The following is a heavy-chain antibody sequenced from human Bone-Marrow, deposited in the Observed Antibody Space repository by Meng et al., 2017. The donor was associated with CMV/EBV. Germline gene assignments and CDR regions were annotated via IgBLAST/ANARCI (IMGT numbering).Heavy chain of an antibody. V-gene: IGHV3-30-3*01. CDR2: ISYDGVTE. Sequence: GGSLRLSCAASGFSFSSHAIYWVRQAPGRGLEWVTTISYDGVTEYYADSVKGRFTISRENSKNTLYLQMSSLRAEDTAVYYCARVSGAYCGADCYADFWGQGPLVTFYS. D-gene: IGHD2-21*01. CDR1: GFSFSSHA. J-gene: IGHJ4*02. CDR3: ARVSGAYCGADCYADF.